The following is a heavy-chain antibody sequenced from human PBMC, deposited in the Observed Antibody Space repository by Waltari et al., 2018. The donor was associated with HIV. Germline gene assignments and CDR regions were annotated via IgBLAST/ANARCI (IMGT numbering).Heavy chain of an antibody. CDR2: MNPNSGNT. D-gene: IGHD3-22*01. CDR1: AYSFINFD. Sequence: QLHLVHSGPAVRRPGAPVKLSCKGYAYSFINFDVNWGRQVSGQGPEWLGWMNPNSGNTASPYIFEERVTMTRDVSTDTAYMEMSGLTPEDTAIYYCARNSSAKGNRYFYYGLDVWGQGTPVTV. CDR3: ARNSSAKGNRYFYYGLDV. V-gene: IGHV1-8*02. J-gene: IGHJ6*02.